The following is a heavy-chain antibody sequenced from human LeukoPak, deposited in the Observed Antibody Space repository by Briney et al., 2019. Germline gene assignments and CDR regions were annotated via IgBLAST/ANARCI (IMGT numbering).Heavy chain of an antibody. D-gene: IGHD6-6*01. V-gene: IGHV1-2*02. CDR3: ASYPRYSSSPPFDY. CDR1: GYTFTGQD. Sequence: ASVKVSCKASGYTFTGQDMHWVGQAPGQGFEWMGWINPNTGATKYAQKFQGRVTMTRGTTINTAYMELTSLTSDDTAVYYCASYPRYSSSPPFDYWGQGTMVTVSP. CDR2: INPNTGAT. J-gene: IGHJ4*02.